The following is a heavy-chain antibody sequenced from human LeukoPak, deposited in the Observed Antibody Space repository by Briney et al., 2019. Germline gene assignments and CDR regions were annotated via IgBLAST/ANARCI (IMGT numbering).Heavy chain of an antibody. J-gene: IGHJ4*02. Sequence: PGGSLRLSCAASGFTFTTYWMNWARQAPGKGLEWVANIKQDGSEKYYVDSVKGRFTISRDNAKNSVYLQMNSLRAEDTAVYYCARALYDSSGYFYHWGQGTLVTVSS. CDR3: ARALYDSSGYFYH. D-gene: IGHD3-22*01. CDR1: GFTFTTYW. CDR2: IKQDGSEK. V-gene: IGHV3-7*01.